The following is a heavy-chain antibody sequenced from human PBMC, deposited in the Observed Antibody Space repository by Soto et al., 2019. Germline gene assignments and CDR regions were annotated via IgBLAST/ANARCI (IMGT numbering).Heavy chain of an antibody. CDR3: ATRSSGYYYYYYGMDV. Sequence: SETLFLTCTVSGGSVSSGSYYWSWIRQPPGKGLEWIGYIYYSGSTNYNPSLKSRVTISVDTSKNQFSLKLSSVTAADTAVYYCATRSSGYYYYYYGMDVWGQGTTVTVSS. J-gene: IGHJ6*02. D-gene: IGHD3-22*01. V-gene: IGHV4-61*01. CDR1: GGSVSSGSYY. CDR2: IYYSGST.